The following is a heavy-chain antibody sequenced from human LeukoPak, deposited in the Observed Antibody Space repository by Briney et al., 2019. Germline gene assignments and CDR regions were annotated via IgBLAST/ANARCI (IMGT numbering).Heavy chain of an antibody. CDR3: ARGSSWSYYFDY. J-gene: IGHJ4*02. D-gene: IGHD6-13*01. CDR2: FHYSGST. CDR1: GGSISSYY. Sequence: PSETLSLTCAVSGGSISSYYWSWIRQPPGKGLEWIGYFHYSGSTNYSPSLTSRVTISIDTSKSQFSLKVSSVTAADTAVYYCARGSSWSYYFDYWGQGTLVTVSS. V-gene: IGHV4-59*01.